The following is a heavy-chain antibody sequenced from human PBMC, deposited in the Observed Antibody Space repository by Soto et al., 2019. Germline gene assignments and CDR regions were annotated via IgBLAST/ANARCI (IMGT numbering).Heavy chain of an antibody. CDR1: GFTFSSYW. J-gene: IGHJ3*02. V-gene: IGHV3-7*01. D-gene: IGHD3-10*01. CDR2: IKQDGSEK. Sequence: GESLKISCAASGFTFSSYWMSWVRQAPGKGLEWVANIKQDGSEKYYVDSVKGRFTISRDNAKNSLYLQMNSLRAEDTAVYYCARGRPGSGSYAFDIWGQGTMVTVSS. CDR3: ARGRPGSGSYAFDI.